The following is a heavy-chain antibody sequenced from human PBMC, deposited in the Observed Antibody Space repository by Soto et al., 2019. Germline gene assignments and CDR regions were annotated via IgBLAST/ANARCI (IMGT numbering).Heavy chain of an antibody. V-gene: IGHV3-30-3*01. CDR3: AKDTRGYEIDS. CDR2: VSYAGDTE. Sequence: QAQLVESGGGVVQPGRSLRLSCAASGFIFSGYAMHWVRQSPGKGLEWVAVVSYAGDTEYYADSVKGRFTISRDNSQNTLSLQMNSLRPEAAAIYSCAKDTRGYEIDSWGQGTLVTVSS. CDR1: GFIFSGYA. D-gene: IGHD5-12*01. J-gene: IGHJ4*02.